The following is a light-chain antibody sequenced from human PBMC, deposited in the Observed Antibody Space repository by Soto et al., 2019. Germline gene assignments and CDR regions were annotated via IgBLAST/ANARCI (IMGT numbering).Light chain of an antibody. CDR1: SSDVGGYKF. V-gene: IGLV2-14*01. Sequence: QPVLTQPASVSGSPGQSITISCTGTSSDVGGYKFVSWYQQHPGKAPELLIYDVSNRPSGVSNRFSGSKSGNTASLTISGLQAEDEADYYCSSYTSTSTYVFGTGTKLTVL. CDR3: SSYTSTSTYV. CDR2: DVS. J-gene: IGLJ1*01.